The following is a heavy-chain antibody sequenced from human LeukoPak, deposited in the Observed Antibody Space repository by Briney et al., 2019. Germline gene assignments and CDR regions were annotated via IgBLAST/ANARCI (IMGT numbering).Heavy chain of an antibody. CDR2: IYYSGST. CDR1: GGSISSSSYY. J-gene: IGHJ4*02. V-gene: IGHV4-39*01. CDR3: ARTRAGFWSGYYVDY. Sequence: SETLSLTCTVSGGSISSSSYYWGWIRQPPGKGLEWIGSIYYSGSTYYNPSLKSRVTISVDTSKNQFSLKLSSVTAADTAVYYCARTRAGFWSGYYVDYWGQGTLVTVSS. D-gene: IGHD3-3*01.